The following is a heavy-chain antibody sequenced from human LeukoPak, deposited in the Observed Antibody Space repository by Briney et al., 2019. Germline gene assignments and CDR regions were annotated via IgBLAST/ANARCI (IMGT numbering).Heavy chain of an antibody. Sequence: PSETLSLTCAVYGGSITGYYWSWIRQTPGRGLEWVGEIHYTGATSYNPSLKSRATISTDTSKNQFSLKLSSVTAADTAVYYCARRDSSGWRYFDYWGQGTLVTVSS. CDR1: GGSITGYY. J-gene: IGHJ4*02. V-gene: IGHV4-34*01. D-gene: IGHD6-19*01. CDR3: ARRDSSGWRYFDY. CDR2: IHYTGAT.